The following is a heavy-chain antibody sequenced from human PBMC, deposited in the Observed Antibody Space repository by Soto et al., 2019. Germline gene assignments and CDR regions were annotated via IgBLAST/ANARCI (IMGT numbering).Heavy chain of an antibody. J-gene: IGHJ6*02. V-gene: IGHV1-18*01. Sequence: VKVSCKASGYTFTSYGMSWVRQAPGQGLEWMGWISAYNGNTNYAQKLQGRVTMTTDTSTSTAYMELRSLRSDDTAVYYCARTYDFWSGYYSSGFDYYYGMDVWGQGTTVTVSS. D-gene: IGHD3-3*01. CDR1: GYTFTSYG. CDR3: ARTYDFWSGYYSSGFDYYYGMDV. CDR2: ISAYNGNT.